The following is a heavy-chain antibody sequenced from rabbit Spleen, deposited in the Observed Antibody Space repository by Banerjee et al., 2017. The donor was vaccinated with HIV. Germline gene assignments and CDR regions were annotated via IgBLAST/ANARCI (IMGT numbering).Heavy chain of an antibody. D-gene: IGHD6-1*01. J-gene: IGHJ4*01. V-gene: IGHV1S43*01. CDR3: ARGGGAGYRYARDL. CDR1: GFTISNNYY. CDR2: IYGGSSGST. Sequence: QEQLVESGGGLVKPEGSLALTCKASGFTISNNYYMCWVRQAPGKGLEWIGCIYGGSSGSTYYASWAKGRFTISRSTSLNTVDLKMTSLTAADTATYFCARGGGAGYRYARDLWGPGTLVTVS.